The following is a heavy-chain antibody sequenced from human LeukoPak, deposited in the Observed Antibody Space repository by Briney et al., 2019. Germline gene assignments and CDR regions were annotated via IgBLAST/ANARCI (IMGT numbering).Heavy chain of an antibody. CDR2: IKSKTDGGTT. D-gene: IGHD3-3*01. V-gene: IGHV3-15*01. J-gene: IGHJ4*02. Sequence: GGSLRLSCAASGFTFSNAWMSWVRQAPGKGLEWVGRIKSKTDGGTTDYAAPVKGRFTISRDDSKNTLYLQMNSLKTEDTAVYYCTTDSNDFWSGYFRDLYYFDYWGQGTLVTVSS. CDR1: GFTFSNAW. CDR3: TTDSNDFWSGYFRDLYYFDY.